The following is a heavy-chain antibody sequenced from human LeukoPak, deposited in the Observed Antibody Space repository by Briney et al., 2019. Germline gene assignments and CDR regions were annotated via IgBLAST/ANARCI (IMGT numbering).Heavy chain of an antibody. J-gene: IGHJ6*03. CDR2: IYPSGST. Sequence: SDTLSLTCTVSGGPLSRYYWRWMRQPPGKGLEWIGYIYPSGSTNYTPSLKSRLNISVDTSKNQFSLKLSSVTAADTAVYYCVRQTVLIATYYYYYYMDVWGKGTTVTVSS. D-gene: IGHD2/OR15-2a*01. CDR1: GGPLSRYY. CDR3: VRQTVLIATYYYYYYMDV. V-gene: IGHV4-4*09.